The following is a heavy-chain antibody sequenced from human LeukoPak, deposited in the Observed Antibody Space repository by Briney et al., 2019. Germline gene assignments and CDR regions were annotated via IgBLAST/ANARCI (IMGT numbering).Heavy chain of an antibody. J-gene: IGHJ5*02. CDR3: ARGAHVRMYDSNHNCFDP. V-gene: IGHV1-46*01. Sequence: ASVKVSCKASGYTFTSYYMHWARQAPGQGLEWMGIINPSGGSTSYAQKFQGRVTMTRDMSTSTVYMELSSLRSEDTAVYYCARGAHVRMYDSNHNCFDPWGQGTLVTVSS. CDR2: INPSGGST. D-gene: IGHD3-22*01. CDR1: GYTFTSYY.